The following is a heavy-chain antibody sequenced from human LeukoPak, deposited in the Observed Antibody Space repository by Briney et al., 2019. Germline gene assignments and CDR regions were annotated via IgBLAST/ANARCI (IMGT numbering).Heavy chain of an antibody. CDR2: IYTSGST. Sequence: PSETLSLTCTVSGGAISSGSYYWSWIRQPAGKGLEWIGRIYTSGSTNYNPSLKSRVTISMDTSKNHFSLKLSSVTAADTAVYYCARGRGGWSAYYFDYWGQGTLVTVSS. CDR3: ARGRGGWSAYYFDY. CDR1: GGAISSGSYY. D-gene: IGHD6-19*01. V-gene: IGHV4-61*02. J-gene: IGHJ4*02.